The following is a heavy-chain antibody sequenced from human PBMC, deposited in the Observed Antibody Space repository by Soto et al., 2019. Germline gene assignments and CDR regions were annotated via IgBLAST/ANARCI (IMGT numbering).Heavy chain of an antibody. J-gene: IGHJ4*02. CDR2: IYYTGRT. CDR1: GGSIGSDDYY. CDR3: ARDRSNSPDYFDF. V-gene: IGHV4-30-4*01. Sequence: LSLTCAVSGGSIGSDDYYWSWIRQPPEKGLEWIGYIYYTGRTYYNPSLKSRVTISIDTSRNQFSLTLTSVSAADTAVYYCARDRSNSPDYFDFWGQGNLVTVSS. D-gene: IGHD6-6*01.